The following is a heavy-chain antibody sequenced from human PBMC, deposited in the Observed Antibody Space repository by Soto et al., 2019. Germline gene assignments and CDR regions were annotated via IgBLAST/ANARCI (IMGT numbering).Heavy chain of an antibody. CDR1: GYSFPNYW. CDR2: IDPSDSNT. V-gene: IGHV5-10-1*01. J-gene: IGHJ2*01. D-gene: IGHD4-17*01. CDR3: ARLVDGDPYSYFDL. Sequence: PGESLKISCQGSGYSFPNYWINWVRQMPGKGLEWMGRIDPSDSNTNYSPSFQGHVTISADKSTYTTYLQWGSLKASDTAMYYCARLVDGDPYSYFDLWGRGTLVTVSS.